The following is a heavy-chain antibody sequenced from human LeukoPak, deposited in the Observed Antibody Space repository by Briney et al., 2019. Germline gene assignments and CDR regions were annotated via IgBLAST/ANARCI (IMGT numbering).Heavy chain of an antibody. CDR1: GFTFSSCS. V-gene: IGHV3-30*03. D-gene: IGHD1-20*01. J-gene: IGHJ4*02. Sequence: GGSLRLSCAASGFTFSSCSMNWVRQAPGKGLEWVAVISNDGSKKYYADSVKGRFTISRDNSKNTLSLQVSSLRAEDTAVYYCLRDLNWSLDQWGQGTLVTVSS. CDR2: ISNDGSKK. CDR3: LRDLNWSLDQ.